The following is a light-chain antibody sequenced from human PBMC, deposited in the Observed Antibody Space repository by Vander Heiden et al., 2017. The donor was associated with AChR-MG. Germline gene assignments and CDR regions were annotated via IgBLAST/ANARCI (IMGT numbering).Light chain of an antibody. V-gene: IGLV1-44*01. CDR3: AAWDDSLGGVWV. Sequence: QSMLTQTPSASATPGQRVPISCSGSPSDIGSNTVNWYPQLPGAAPKLPIFGDGQRPSGVPDRFSGSRSGTSASLAISGLQSEDEADYYCAAWDDSLGGVWVFGGGTKLTVL. CDR1: PSDIGSNT. CDR2: GDG. J-gene: IGLJ3*02.